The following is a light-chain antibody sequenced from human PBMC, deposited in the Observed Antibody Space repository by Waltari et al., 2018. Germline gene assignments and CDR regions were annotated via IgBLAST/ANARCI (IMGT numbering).Light chain of an antibody. V-gene: IGKV3-11*01. CDR1: QSVSYS. CDR2: SAS. J-gene: IGKJ1*01. Sequence: EIVLTQYPATLSLSPGERATLSCRASQSVSYSLAWYQQKPGQTPRLLIYSASNRATGIPARFSGSGSGSDFTLTISSLEPEDFAVYYCQQRSSWPRTFGQGTKVEIK. CDR3: QQRSSWPRT.